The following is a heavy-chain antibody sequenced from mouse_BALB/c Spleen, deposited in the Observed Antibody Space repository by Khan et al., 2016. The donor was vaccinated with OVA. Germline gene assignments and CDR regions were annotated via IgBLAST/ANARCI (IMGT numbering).Heavy chain of an antibody. CDR1: GFSLTNYG. D-gene: IGHD2-3*01. V-gene: IGHV2-6*02. Sequence: QVQLQQSGPGLVAPSQNLSITCTVSGFSLTNYGVHWVRQPPGKGLEWLVVIWSDGSTNYNSVLKSRLSISKDNSKSQVFLKMNSLQTDDTAIYYCARWFDGYSSLYAMDYWGQGTSVTVSS. CDR3: ARWFDGYSSLYAMDY. J-gene: IGHJ4*01. CDR2: IWSDGST.